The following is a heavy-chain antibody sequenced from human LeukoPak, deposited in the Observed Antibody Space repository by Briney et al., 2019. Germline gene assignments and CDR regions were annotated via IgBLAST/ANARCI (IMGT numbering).Heavy chain of an antibody. V-gene: IGHV3-33*06. CDR2: IWYDGSNK. CDR3: AKGSYYDSSGSFYFDY. J-gene: IGHJ4*02. CDR1: GFTFSSYG. Sequence: PGGSLRLSCAASGFTFSSYGMHWVRQAPGKGLEWVAVIWYDGSNKYYADSVKGRSTISRDNSKNTLYVQVNSLGTEDTAAYYCAKGSYYDSSGSFYFDYWGQGTLVTVSS. D-gene: IGHD3-22*01.